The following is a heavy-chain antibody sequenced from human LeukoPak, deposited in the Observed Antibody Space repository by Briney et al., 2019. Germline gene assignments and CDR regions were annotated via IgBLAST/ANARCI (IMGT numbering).Heavy chain of an antibody. CDR1: GGSINSYY. J-gene: IGHJ4*02. Sequence: SETLSLTCTVSGGSINSYYWSWIRQPPGKGPEWIGYIHYSGSTKYNPSLKSRVTISVDTSKNQFSLKLSSVTAADTAVYYCAGVERYCSSTSCYYGDYWGQGTLVTVSS. CDR3: AGVERYCSSTSCYYGDY. V-gene: IGHV4-59*01. D-gene: IGHD2-2*01. CDR2: IHYSGST.